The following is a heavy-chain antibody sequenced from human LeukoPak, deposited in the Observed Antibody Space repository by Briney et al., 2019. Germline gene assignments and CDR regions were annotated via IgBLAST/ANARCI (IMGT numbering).Heavy chain of an antibody. Sequence: PGGSLRLSCAASGFTFSSNGMSWVRKAPGEGLEWVSSIFGRGDKTYYADSVKGRFTISRDNSKSTMYLQMNSLRAEDTAVYHCAKTNGYYDLWGQGTLVIVSS. V-gene: IGHV3-23*01. CDR1: GFTFSSNG. CDR2: IFGRGDKT. CDR3: AKTNGYYDL. J-gene: IGHJ4*02. D-gene: IGHD3-22*01.